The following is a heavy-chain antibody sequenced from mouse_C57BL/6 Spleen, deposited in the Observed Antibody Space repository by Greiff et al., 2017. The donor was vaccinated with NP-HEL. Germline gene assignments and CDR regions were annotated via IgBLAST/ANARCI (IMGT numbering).Heavy chain of an antibody. D-gene: IGHD2-2*01. J-gene: IGHJ4*01. CDR3: ARQVVTTGSFPSYYAMDY. Sequence: EVKLMESGGGLVQPGGSLKLSCAASGFTFSDYGMAWVRQAPRKGPEWVAFISNLAYSIYYADTVTGRFTISRENAKNTLYLEMSSLRSEDTAMYYCARQVVTTGSFPSYYAMDYWGQGTSVTVSS. CDR2: ISNLAYSI. V-gene: IGHV5-15*01. CDR1: GFTFSDYG.